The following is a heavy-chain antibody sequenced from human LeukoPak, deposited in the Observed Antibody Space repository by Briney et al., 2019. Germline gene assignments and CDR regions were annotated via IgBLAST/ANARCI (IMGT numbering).Heavy chain of an antibody. CDR3: ARGPQGGYDIFDY. CDR2: IYSGGST. Sequence: PGGSLRLSCAASGFTVSSNYMSWVRQAPGKGLEWVSVIYSGGSTYYADSVKGRFTISRDNSKNTLYLQMNSLRAEDTAVYYCARGPQGGYDIFDYWGQGTLVTVSS. CDR1: GFTVSSNY. J-gene: IGHJ4*02. V-gene: IGHV3-53*01. D-gene: IGHD5-12*01.